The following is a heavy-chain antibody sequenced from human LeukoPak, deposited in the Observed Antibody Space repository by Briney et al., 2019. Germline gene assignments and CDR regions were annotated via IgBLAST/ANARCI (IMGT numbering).Heavy chain of an antibody. V-gene: IGHV4-38-2*01. CDR1: GFSFTTYG. J-gene: IGHJ4*02. CDR2: IYYSGST. CDR3: ASSGLTFGGVIVPSPFDY. Sequence: GSLRLSCAGPGFSFTTYGLNWVRQPPGKGLEWIGSIYYSGSTYYNPSLKSRVTISVDTSKNQFSLKLSSVTAADTAVYYCASSGLTFGGVIVPSPFDYWGQGTLVTVSS. D-gene: IGHD3-16*02.